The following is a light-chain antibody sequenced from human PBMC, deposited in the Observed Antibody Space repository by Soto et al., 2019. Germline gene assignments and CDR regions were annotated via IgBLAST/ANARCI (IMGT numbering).Light chain of an antibody. Sequence: EIVLTQSPGTLSLSPGERATLSCRASQSVSNNYLAWYQQKPGQAPGLLIYGASNRATGIPDRFSGSGSGTAFTLTISRLEPEDFAVYYCQQYGSSGTFGQGNKVEIK. V-gene: IGKV3-20*01. CDR1: QSVSNNY. CDR2: GAS. J-gene: IGKJ1*01. CDR3: QQYGSSGT.